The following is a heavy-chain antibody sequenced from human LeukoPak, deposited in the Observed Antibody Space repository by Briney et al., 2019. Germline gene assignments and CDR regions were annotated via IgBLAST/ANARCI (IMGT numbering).Heavy chain of an antibody. CDR1: GYTSTGYY. Sequence: ASVKVSCKASGYTSTGYYMHWVRQAPGQGLEWMGWINPNSGGTNYAQKFQGRVTMTRDTSISTAYMELSRLRSDDTAVYYCARGRYCSGGSCYSFSDYDYWGQGTLVTVSS. V-gene: IGHV1-2*02. CDR3: ARGRYCSGGSCYSFSDYDY. CDR2: INPNSGGT. D-gene: IGHD2-15*01. J-gene: IGHJ4*02.